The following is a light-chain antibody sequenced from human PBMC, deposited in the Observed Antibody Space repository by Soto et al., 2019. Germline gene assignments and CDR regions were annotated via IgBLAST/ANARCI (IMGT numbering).Light chain of an antibody. Sequence: QSVLTQSPSASASLGASVKLTCTLSSGHSSYAIAWHQQQPEKGPRYLMKLNSDGSHSTGDGIPDRFSGSSSGAERYLTIAGLQSEDEADYYCQTWGTGIGVFGGGTKVTVL. J-gene: IGLJ3*02. V-gene: IGLV4-69*01. CDR1: SGHSSYA. CDR3: QTWGTGIGV. CDR2: LNSDGSH.